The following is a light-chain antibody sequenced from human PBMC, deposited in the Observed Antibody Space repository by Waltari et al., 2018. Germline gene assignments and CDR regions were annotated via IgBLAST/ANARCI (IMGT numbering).Light chain of an antibody. J-gene: IGLJ3*02. CDR3: CSYAGSYTWV. V-gene: IGLV2-11*01. Sequence: QSALTQPRSVSGSPGQPVTISCTGTSSDVGGYNYVSWYQQHPGKAPKLMIFDVIKRPPGVPDRFSGSKSGNTASLTISGLQAEDEADYYCCSYAGSYTWVFGGGTKLTVL. CDR1: SSDVGGYNY. CDR2: DVI.